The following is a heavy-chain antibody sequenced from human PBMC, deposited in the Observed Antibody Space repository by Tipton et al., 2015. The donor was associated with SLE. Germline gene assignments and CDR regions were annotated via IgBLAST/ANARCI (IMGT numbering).Heavy chain of an antibody. Sequence: QLVQSGAEVKEPGEPLKISCKASGYIFTSYWIGWVRQMPGKGLEWMGIIHPGDSDTRYSPSFQGQVTISADTSISTAYLQWGSLRASDTAMYYCVRWGGYYYAYWGQGTLVTVSS. V-gene: IGHV5-51*03. J-gene: IGHJ4*02. CDR2: IHPGDSDT. D-gene: IGHD3-22*01. CDR1: GYIFTSYW. CDR3: VRWGGYYYAY.